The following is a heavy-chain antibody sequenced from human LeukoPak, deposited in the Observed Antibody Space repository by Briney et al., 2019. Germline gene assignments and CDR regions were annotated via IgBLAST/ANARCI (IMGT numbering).Heavy chain of an antibody. D-gene: IGHD3-10*01. V-gene: IGHV3-7*01. J-gene: IGHJ3*02. CDR2: IKHAGSEK. CDR3: ARGGLYYYGSGSPNDAFDI. CDR1: GFTFSSYW. Sequence: GGSLRLSCAASGFTFSSYWMSWVRQAPGKGLEWVAKIKHAGSEKYYVDSVKGRFTISRDNAKNSLYLQMNSLRAEDTAVYYCARGGLYYYGSGSPNDAFDIWGQGTMVTVSS.